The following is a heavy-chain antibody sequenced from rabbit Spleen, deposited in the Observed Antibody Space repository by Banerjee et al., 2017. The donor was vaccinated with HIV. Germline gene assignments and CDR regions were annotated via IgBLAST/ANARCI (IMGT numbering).Heavy chain of an antibody. J-gene: IGHJ4*01. CDR3: ASGADYAYGGYDL. CDR2: IFAGSSGNT. V-gene: IGHV1S45*01. CDR1: EFDFSGNYY. Sequence: QEQLVESGGGLVQPEGSLTLTCTASEFDFSGNYYICWFRQAPGKGPEWIACIFAGSSGNTYYASWAKGRFTISKTSSTPVTLQMTSLTAADTATYFCASGADYAYGGYDLWGQGTLVTVS. D-gene: IGHD6-1*01.